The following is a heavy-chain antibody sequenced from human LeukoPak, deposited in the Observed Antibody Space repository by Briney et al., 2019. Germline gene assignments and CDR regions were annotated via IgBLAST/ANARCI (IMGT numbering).Heavy chain of an antibody. J-gene: IGHJ6*02. CDR2: MNPNSGNT. CDR3: ARNVYYYGSGSYYGHYYGMDV. Sequence: ASVKVSCKASGYTFTSYDINWVRQATGQGLEWMGWMNPNSGNTGYAQKFQGRVTMTRNTSISTAYMELSSLRSEDTAVYYCARNVYYYGSGSYYGHYYGMDVWGQGTTVTVSS. CDR1: GYTFTSYD. V-gene: IGHV1-8*01. D-gene: IGHD3-10*01.